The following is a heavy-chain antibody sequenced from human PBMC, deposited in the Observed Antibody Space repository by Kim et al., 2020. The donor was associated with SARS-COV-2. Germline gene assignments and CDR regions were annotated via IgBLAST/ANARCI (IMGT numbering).Heavy chain of an antibody. CDR1: GFTFSSYA. D-gene: IGHD6-13*01. V-gene: IGHV3-23*01. CDR2: ISGSGGGT. J-gene: IGHJ4*02. Sequence: GGSLRLSCAASGFTFSSYAMSWVRQAPGKGLEWVSAISGSGGGTHYAESVKGRFTISRDNSKNTMSVQMNSLRDEDTDVSFCVAAWQGDYWGQGTLVTAS. CDR3: VAAWQGDY.